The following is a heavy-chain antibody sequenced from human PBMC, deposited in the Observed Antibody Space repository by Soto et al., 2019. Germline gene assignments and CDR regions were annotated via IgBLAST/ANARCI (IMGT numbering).Heavy chain of an antibody. J-gene: IGHJ4*02. Sequence: PGGSLRLSCSASGFSFGDYAMGWFRQAPGEGLEWVGFIRSKAYGGTTEYAASVEGRFTISRDDSSRFAYLQMKTLESDDPAGYFWARAPMYSASSLQIEFDSWGPGPWVTVSS. CDR1: GFSFGDYA. V-gene: IGHV3-49*03. CDR2: IRSKAYGGTT. D-gene: IGHD1-26*01. CDR3: ARAPMYSASSLQIEFDS.